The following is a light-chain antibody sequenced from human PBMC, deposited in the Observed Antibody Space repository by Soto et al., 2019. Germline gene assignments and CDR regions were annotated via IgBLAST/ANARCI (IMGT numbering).Light chain of an antibody. CDR1: SSDIGGYNS. CDR3: SSYAGSKNYVI. J-gene: IGLJ2*01. V-gene: IGLV2-8*01. CDR2: EVT. Sequence: QSVLTQPASVSGSPGQSITISCTGTSSDIGGYNSVSWYQQHPRKAPKLMIYEVTNRPSEVPDRFSGSKSGNTASLTVSGLQAEDEADYYCSSYAGSKNYVIFGGGTKVTVL.